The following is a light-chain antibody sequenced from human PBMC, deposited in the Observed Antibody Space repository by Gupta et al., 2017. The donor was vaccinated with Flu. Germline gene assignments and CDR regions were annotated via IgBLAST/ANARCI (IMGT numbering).Light chain of an antibody. CDR3: QVCANTGNHPCV. Sequence: KTARITCGGNNIVSKSVHWYQQQPGPAHALGVVVDFDRPSGIPERFSFSNSGNTDTPTLTKVEAGDEADDDYQVCANTGNHPCVFGGGTKITVL. J-gene: IGLJ2*01. CDR1: NIVSKS. CDR2: VDF. V-gene: IGLV3-21*03.